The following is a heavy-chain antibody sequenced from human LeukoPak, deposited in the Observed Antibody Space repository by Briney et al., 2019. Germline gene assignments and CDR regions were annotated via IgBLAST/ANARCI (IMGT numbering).Heavy chain of an antibody. J-gene: IGHJ4*02. CDR2: ISSSGSTI. D-gene: IGHD1-26*01. V-gene: IGHV3-48*04. CDR3: ARDITPKVGATYFYFDY. Sequence: GGSLRLSCAASGFTFNTYSMNWVRQAPGKGLEWVSYISSSGSTIYYADSVKGRFTISRDNAKNSLYLQMNSLRAEDTAVYYCARDITPKVGATYFYFDYWGQGTLVTVSS. CDR1: GFTFNTYS.